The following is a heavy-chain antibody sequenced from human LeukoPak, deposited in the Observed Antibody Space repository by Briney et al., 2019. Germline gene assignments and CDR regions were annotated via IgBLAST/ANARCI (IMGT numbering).Heavy chain of an antibody. Sequence: ASVKVSCKASGYTFTSYGISWVRQAPGQGLEWMGWISAYNGNTNYAQKLQGRVTMPTDTSTSTAYMELRSLRSDDTAVYYCARDLAGPGYSSSWYSGWFDPWGQGTLVTVSS. CDR1: GYTFTSYG. J-gene: IGHJ5*02. D-gene: IGHD6-13*01. CDR3: ARDLAGPGYSSSWYSGWFDP. V-gene: IGHV1-18*01. CDR2: ISAYNGNT.